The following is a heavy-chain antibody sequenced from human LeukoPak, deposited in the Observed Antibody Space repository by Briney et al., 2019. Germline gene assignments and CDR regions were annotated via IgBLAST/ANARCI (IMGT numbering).Heavy chain of an antibody. V-gene: IGHV3-23*01. CDR3: AKDGAGGAEDH. CDR1: GFTFSGQA. CDR2: ISGSGGST. D-gene: IGHD4/OR15-4a*01. Sequence: GGSLRLSCEASGFTFSGQAMSWVRQTPGKGLEWVSVISGSGGSTYYADSVKGRFTISRDNSKNTVYLEMNSLRAEDTAVFYCAKDGAGGAEDHWGQGALVTVSS. J-gene: IGHJ4*02.